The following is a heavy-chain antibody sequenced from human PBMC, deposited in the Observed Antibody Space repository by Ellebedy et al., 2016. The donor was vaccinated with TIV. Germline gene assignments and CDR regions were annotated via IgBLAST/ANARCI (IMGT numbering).Heavy chain of an antibody. CDR3: ARANYPDYGGNSGFDY. CDR2: ISSSSSYI. CDR1: GFTFSSYS. D-gene: IGHD4-23*01. J-gene: IGHJ4*02. V-gene: IGHV3-21*01. Sequence: PGGSLRLSCAASGFTFSSYSMNWVRQAPGKGLEWVSSISSSSSYIYYADSVKGRFTISRDNAKNSLYLQMNSLRAEDTAVYYCARANYPDYGGNSGFDYWGQGTLVTVSS.